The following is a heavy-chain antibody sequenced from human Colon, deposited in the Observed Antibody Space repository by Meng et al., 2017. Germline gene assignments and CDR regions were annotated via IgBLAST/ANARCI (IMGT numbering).Heavy chain of an antibody. CDR3: ARGLNEGGLAHNWFDP. V-gene: IGHV4-31*03. CDR2: INHSGST. D-gene: IGHD1-1*01. Sequence: GQLHEPGPGLVKPSQNLSLTCTVSGGSLSSDTYYWTWIRQDPGKGLEWIGIINHSGSTYYNPSLKSRVTMSLDTSKQQFSLKLISVTAADTAVYFCARGLNEGGLAHNWFDPWGQGTLVTVSS. J-gene: IGHJ5*02. CDR1: GGSLSSDTYY.